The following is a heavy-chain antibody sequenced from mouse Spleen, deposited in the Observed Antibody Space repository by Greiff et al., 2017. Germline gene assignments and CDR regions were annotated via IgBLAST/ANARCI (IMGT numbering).Heavy chain of an antibody. CDR2: ISSGSSTI. D-gene: IGHD2-5*01. J-gene: IGHJ4*01. V-gene: IGHV5-17*01. Sequence: EVQLQQSGGGLVKPGGSLKLSCAASGFTFSDYGMHWVRQAPEKGLEWVAYISSGSSTIYYADTVKGRFTISRDNAKNTLFLQMTSLRSEDTAMYYCARERISNSYAMDYWGQGTSVTVSS. CDR1: GFTFSDYG. CDR3: ARERISNSYAMDY.